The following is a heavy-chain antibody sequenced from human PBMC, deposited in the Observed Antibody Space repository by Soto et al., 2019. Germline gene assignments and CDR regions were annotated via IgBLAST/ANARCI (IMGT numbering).Heavy chain of an antibody. V-gene: IGHV3-74*01. CDR3: AVAVAGPTAIGY. Sequence: PGGSLRLSCAASGFTFSSYWMHWVRHAPGKGLVWVSRINSDGSSTSYADSVKGRFTISRDNAKNTLYLQMNSLRAEDTAVYYCAVAVAGPTAIGYWGQGTLVTVSS. J-gene: IGHJ4*02. CDR2: INSDGSST. CDR1: GFTFSSYW. D-gene: IGHD6-19*01.